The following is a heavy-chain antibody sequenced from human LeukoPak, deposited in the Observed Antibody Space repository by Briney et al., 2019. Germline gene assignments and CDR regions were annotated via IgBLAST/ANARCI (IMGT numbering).Heavy chain of an antibody. V-gene: IGHV3-23*01. CDR3: AKAMYGGHDY. Sequence: GGSLRLSCAASGFTFSTYAMSWVRQAPGKGLECVSALSGNGNTIYYADSVKGRFTISRDNSKNTLSLQMNSLRAEDTAVYYCAKAMYGGHDYWGQGTLVTVSS. CDR2: LSGNGNTI. D-gene: IGHD4-23*01. J-gene: IGHJ4*02. CDR1: GFTFSTYA.